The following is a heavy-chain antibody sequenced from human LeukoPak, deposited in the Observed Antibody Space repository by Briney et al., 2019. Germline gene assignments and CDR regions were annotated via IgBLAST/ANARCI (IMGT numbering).Heavy chain of an antibody. CDR1: GFTFSSYA. D-gene: IGHD5-18*01. J-gene: IGHJ4*02. V-gene: IGHV3-23*01. CDR2: ISGSGGST. CDR3: AKDPVEYSYGSTYFDY. Sequence: GGSLRLSCAASGFTFSSYAMSWVRQAPGKGLEWVSAISGSGGSTYYADSVKGRFTISRDNSKNTLYLQMNSLRAEDTAVYYCAKDPVEYSYGSTYFDYWGQGTLVTVSS.